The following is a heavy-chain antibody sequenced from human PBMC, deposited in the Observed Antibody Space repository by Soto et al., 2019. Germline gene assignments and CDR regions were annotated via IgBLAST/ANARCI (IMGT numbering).Heavy chain of an antibody. CDR1: GGSFSGYY. D-gene: IGHD5-12*01. J-gene: IGHJ6*02. Sequence: QVQLQQWGAGLLKPSETLSLTCAVYGGSFSGYYWSWIRQPPGKGLEWIGEINHSGSTNYNPSLKSRVTIAVDTSKNPFSLKLSSVTAADTAVYYCARGAWLRSSLRSYYYYGMDVWGQGTTVTVSS. CDR3: ARGAWLRSSLRSYYYYGMDV. CDR2: INHSGST. V-gene: IGHV4-34*01.